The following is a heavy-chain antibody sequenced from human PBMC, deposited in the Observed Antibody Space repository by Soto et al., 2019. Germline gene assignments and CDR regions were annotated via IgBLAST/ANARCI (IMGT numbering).Heavy chain of an antibody. CDR1: GGSISSSSYY. CDR2: IYYSGST. Sequence: QLQLQESGPGLVKPSETLSLTCTVSGGSISSSSYYWGWIRQPPGKGLEWIGRIYYSGSTYYNPSLKSRVTISVDTSKTQFSLKLSSVTAADTAVYYCATTSSIAAHDAFDIWGQGTMVTVSS. CDR3: ATTSSIAAHDAFDI. J-gene: IGHJ3*02. V-gene: IGHV4-39*01. D-gene: IGHD6-6*01.